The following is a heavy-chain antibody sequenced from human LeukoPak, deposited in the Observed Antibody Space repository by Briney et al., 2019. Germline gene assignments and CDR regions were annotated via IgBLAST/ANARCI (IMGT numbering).Heavy chain of an antibody. CDR3: ARASAVAGTRHY. CDR1: RFILSTYN. Sequence: GGSLSLFCAAYRFILSTYNMNWVSHPPAKGIDWVSSISSSSSYRYYADSVKGRFTISRHNAKNSLYLQMSSLRAEDTAVYYCARASAVAGTRHYWGQGTLVTVSS. D-gene: IGHD6-19*01. J-gene: IGHJ4*02. V-gene: IGHV3-21*01. CDR2: ISSSSSYR.